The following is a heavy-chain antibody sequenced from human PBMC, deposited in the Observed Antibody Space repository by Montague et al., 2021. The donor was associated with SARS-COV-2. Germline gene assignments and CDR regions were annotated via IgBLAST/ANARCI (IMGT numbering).Heavy chain of an antibody. V-gene: IGHV4-39*01. CDR3: ARLNFDWLFFSGNWFDP. Sequence: SETLSLTCTVSGGSISSSSYYWGWIRQPPGKGLEWLGSIYYSGSTYYXXXLKSRVTISVDTSKNQFSLKLSSVTAADTAVYYCARLNFDWLFFSGNWFDPWGQGTLVTVSS. J-gene: IGHJ5*02. D-gene: IGHD3-9*01. CDR2: IYYSGST. CDR1: GGSISSSSYY.